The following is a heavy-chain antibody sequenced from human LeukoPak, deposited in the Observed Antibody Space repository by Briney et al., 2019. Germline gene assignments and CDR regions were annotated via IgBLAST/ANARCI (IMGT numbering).Heavy chain of an antibody. CDR1: GYTFTSYG. CDR2: ISAYNGNT. CDR3: ARTPGYCSSTSCYAFDI. Sequence: ASVKVSCTASGYTFTSYGISWVRQAPGQGLEWMGWISAYNGNTNYAQKLQGRVTMTTDTSTSTAYMELRSLRSDDTAVYYCARTPGYCSSTSCYAFDIWGQGTMVTVSS. J-gene: IGHJ3*02. D-gene: IGHD2-2*03. V-gene: IGHV1-18*01.